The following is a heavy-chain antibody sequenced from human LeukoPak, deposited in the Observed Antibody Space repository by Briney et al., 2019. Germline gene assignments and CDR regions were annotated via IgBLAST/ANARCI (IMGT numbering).Heavy chain of an antibody. Sequence: ASVKVSCKASGGTFSSYAISWVRQAPGRGLEWMGGIIPIFGTANYAQKFQGRVTITTDESTSTAYMELSSLRSEDTAVYYCARAAPIVVVPAAISLDNWFDPWGQGTLVTVSS. V-gene: IGHV1-69*05. CDR1: GGTFSSYA. D-gene: IGHD2-2*02. CDR3: ARAAPIVVVPAAISLDNWFDP. CDR2: IIPIFGTA. J-gene: IGHJ5*02.